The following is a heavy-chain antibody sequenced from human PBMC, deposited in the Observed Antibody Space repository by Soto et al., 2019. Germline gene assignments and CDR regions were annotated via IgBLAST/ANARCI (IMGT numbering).Heavy chain of an antibody. Sequence: GGSLGLSCAASGFTFSSYWMSWVRQAPGKGLEWVANIKQDGSEKYYVDSVKGRFTISRDNAKNSLYLQMNSLRAEDTAVYYCARAAYCGGDCYGNYYYYGMDVWGQGTTVTVSS. CDR2: IKQDGSEK. J-gene: IGHJ6*02. CDR1: GFTFSSYW. V-gene: IGHV3-7*04. CDR3: ARAAYCGGDCYGNYYYYGMDV. D-gene: IGHD2-21*02.